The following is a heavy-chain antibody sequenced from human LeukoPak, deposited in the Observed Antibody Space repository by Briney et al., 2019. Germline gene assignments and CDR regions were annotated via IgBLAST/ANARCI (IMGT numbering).Heavy chain of an antibody. J-gene: IGHJ4*02. V-gene: IGHV4-39*01. CDR3: ARHAGYSSGWFDY. CDR1: GGSLSSSSYY. CDR2: IYYSGST. D-gene: IGHD6-19*01. Sequence: SETLSLTCTVSGGSLSSSSYYWGWLRQPPGKGLEWIGSIYYSGSTYYNPSLKSRVTISVDTSKNQFSLKLSSVTAADTAVYYCARHAGYSSGWFDYWGQGTLVTVSS.